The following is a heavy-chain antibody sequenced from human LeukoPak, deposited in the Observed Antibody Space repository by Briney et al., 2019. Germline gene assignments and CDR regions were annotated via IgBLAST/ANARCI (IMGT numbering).Heavy chain of an antibody. CDR2: INSDGSST. V-gene: IGHV3-74*01. J-gene: IGHJ4*02. D-gene: IGHD2-2*01. Sequence: PGGSLRLSCAASGFTFSNCWLHWVRQAPGKGLVWVSRINSDGSSTSYADSVKGRFTISRDNSKNTLYLQMNSLRAEDTAVYYCAKGNLVIVPAAIGYWGQGTLVTVSS. CDR3: AKGNLVIVPAAIGY. CDR1: GFTFSNCW.